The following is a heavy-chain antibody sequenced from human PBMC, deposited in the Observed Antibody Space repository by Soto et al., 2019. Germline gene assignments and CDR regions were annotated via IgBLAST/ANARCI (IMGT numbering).Heavy chain of an antibody. CDR1: GGSFSGYT. V-gene: IGHV4-34*01. D-gene: IGHD3-16*01. Sequence: QVQLQQWGAGLLKPSETLSLTCAVYGGSFSGYTWIWIRQPPGKGLEWIGEINHSGTTNHNPSLKSRVVISVDTSKKQFSLRLTSVTAADTADYYCARGSDYTSSFDYWGQGTLVTVSS. CDR2: INHSGTT. CDR3: ARGSDYTSSFDY. J-gene: IGHJ4*02.